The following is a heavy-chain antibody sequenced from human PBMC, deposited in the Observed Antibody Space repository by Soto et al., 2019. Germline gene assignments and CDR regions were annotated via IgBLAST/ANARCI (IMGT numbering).Heavy chain of an antibody. J-gene: IGHJ4*02. CDR1: GYRFTSYW. CDR2: IDPSDSYT. Sequence: GESLKISCKGSGYRFTSYWISWVRQMPGKGLEWMGRIDPSDSYTNYSPSFQGHVSISADKSISTAYLQWSSLKASDTAMYYCARHGNAAAAVPDYWGQGXLVTVSS. V-gene: IGHV5-10-1*01. CDR3: ARHGNAAAAVPDY. D-gene: IGHD6-13*01.